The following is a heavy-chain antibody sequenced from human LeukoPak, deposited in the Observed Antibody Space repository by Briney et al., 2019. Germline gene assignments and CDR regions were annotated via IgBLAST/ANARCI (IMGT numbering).Heavy chain of an antibody. V-gene: IGHV3-15*07. CDR3: TTGNWGPH. CDR1: GFTFNDAW. CDR2: IKRKTDGGTT. D-gene: IGHD7-27*01. Sequence: GGSLRLSCAASGFTFNDAWMNWVREAPGKGLEWVGRIKRKTDGGTTDYAAPVKGRFTISRDDSKNTLYLQMNSLKTEDTAVYYCTTGNWGPHWGQGTLVTVSS. J-gene: IGHJ4*02.